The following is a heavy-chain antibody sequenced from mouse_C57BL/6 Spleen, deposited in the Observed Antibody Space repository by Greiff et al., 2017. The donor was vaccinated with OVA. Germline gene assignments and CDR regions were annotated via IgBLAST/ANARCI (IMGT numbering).Heavy chain of an antibody. D-gene: IGHD2-1*01. V-gene: IGHV1-39*01. CDR2: INPNYGTT. CDR3: AYGNYGGDYYAMDY. Sequence: VQLQQPGPELVKPGASVKISCKASGYSFTDYNMNWVKQSNGKSLEWIGVINPNYGTTSYNQKFKGKATLTVDQSSSTAYMQLNSLTSEDSAVYYCAYGNYGGDYYAMDYWGQGTSVTVSS. CDR1: GYSFTDYN. J-gene: IGHJ4*01.